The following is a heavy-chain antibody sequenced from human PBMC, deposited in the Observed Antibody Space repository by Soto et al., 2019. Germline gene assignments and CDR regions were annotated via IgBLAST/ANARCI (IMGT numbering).Heavy chain of an antibody. CDR2: IFYSGST. D-gene: IGHD3-22*01. CDR3: ARDYYKYYDSSGYYRSPAY. CDR1: GGSIGGSSYY. Sequence: VSCTVSGGSIGGSSYYWGWIRQPTGKELEWIGSIFYSGSTYYNPSLKSRVTISVDTSKNQFSLRAEDTAVYYCARDYYKYYDSSGYYRSPAYWGQGTLVTVSS. V-gene: IGHV4-39*02. J-gene: IGHJ4*02.